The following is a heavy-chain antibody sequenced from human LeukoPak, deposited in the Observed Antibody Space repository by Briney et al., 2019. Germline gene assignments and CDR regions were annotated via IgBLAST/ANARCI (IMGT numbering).Heavy chain of an antibody. CDR1: GFTFSGYW. V-gene: IGHV3-74*01. D-gene: IGHD4-23*01. J-gene: IGHJ4*02. CDR2: IDSDGSTT. Sequence: PGGSLRLSCAASGFTFSGYWMHWVRQAPGKGLVWVSRIDSDGSTTIYADSVKGRFTISRDNAKKTLYLQMNSLKAEDTAVYYCAREPDYGGNPTAPDYWGQGTLVTVSS. CDR3: AREPDYGGNPTAPDY.